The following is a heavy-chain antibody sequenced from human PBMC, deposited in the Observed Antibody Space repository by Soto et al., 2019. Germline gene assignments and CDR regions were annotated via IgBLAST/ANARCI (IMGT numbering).Heavy chain of an antibody. D-gene: IGHD3-16*02. CDR3: TRYRSLDP. CDR2: IKEDGSEK. J-gene: IGHJ5*02. V-gene: IGHV3-7*03. Sequence: EVQLVESGGGLDQPGGSLRLSCADSGFILRNYWMSWVRQAPGMGLQWVASIKEDGSEKYYEDPVKGRFTISRENAKNSLYLQMNSLRAEDTAVYYCTRYRSLDPWGQGILVTVSS. CDR1: GFILRNYW.